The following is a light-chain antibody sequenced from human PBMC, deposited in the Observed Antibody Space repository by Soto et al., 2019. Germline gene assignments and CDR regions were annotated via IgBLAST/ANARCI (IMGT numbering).Light chain of an antibody. CDR2: DVS. CDR3: SSFTSRHTYV. CDR1: SSDIGGYNY. Sequence: QSALTQPASVSGSPGQSTTISCTGTSSDIGGYNYVSWYQQLPGEAPKLIIYDVSDRPSGVSTRFSGSKSGNTASLPISGLQAEDEGDYYCSSFTSRHTYVFGTGTKVTVL. V-gene: IGLV2-14*01. J-gene: IGLJ1*01.